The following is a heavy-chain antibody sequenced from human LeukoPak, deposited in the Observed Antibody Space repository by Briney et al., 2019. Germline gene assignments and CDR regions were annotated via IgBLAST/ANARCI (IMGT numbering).Heavy chain of an antibody. CDR3: SGDYSDILTGYYLCGS. V-gene: IGHV4-31*03. Sequence: SETLSLTCTASGCSISSGVIYWSWIRQYPGKGLEWIGSIFYSGSTYYSPSLKSRFTISVDTSKNQFSLKLSSVTAADTAVYYCSGDYSDILTGYYLCGSWGQGTLVTVSS. D-gene: IGHD3-9*01. CDR2: IFYSGST. J-gene: IGHJ5*02. CDR1: GCSISSGVIY.